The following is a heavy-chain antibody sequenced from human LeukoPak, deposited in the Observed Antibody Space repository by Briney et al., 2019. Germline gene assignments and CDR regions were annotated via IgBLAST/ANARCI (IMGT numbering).Heavy chain of an antibody. CDR1: GFTFSSYS. Sequence: GGSLRLSCAASGFTFSSYSMNWVRQAPGKGLEWVSSISSSSSYIYYADSVKGRFTISRDNAKNSLYLQMNSLRAEDTAVYYCARESSTSCPVCDYWGQGTPVTVSS. J-gene: IGHJ4*02. CDR2: ISSSSSYI. V-gene: IGHV3-21*01. CDR3: ARESSTSCPVCDY. D-gene: IGHD2-2*01.